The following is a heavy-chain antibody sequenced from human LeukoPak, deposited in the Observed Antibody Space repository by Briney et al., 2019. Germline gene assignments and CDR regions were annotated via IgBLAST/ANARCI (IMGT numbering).Heavy chain of an antibody. V-gene: IGHV3-7*01. D-gene: IGHD6-13*01. J-gene: IGHJ5*02. CDR2: IKQDGSEK. CDR3: AKGIAAAADNWFDP. CDR1: GFTFSSYW. Sequence: PGGSLRLSCAASGFTFSSYWMSWVRQAPGKGLEWVANIKQDGSEKYYVDSVKGRFTISRDNAKNSLYLQMNSLRAEDTAVYYCAKGIAAAADNWFDPWGQGTLVTVSS.